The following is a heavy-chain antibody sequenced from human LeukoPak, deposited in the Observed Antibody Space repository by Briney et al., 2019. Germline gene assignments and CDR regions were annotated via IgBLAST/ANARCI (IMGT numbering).Heavy chain of an antibody. CDR1: GGSFSGYY. Sequence: SETLSLTCAVYGGSFSGYYWSWIRQPPGKGLEWIGEINHSGSTNYNPSLKSRVTISVDTSKNQFSLKLSSVTAADTAVYYCARFSPPDYYYYYYMDVWGKGTTVTVSS. J-gene: IGHJ6*03. CDR2: INHSGST. CDR3: ARFSPPDYYYYYYMDV. V-gene: IGHV4-34*01.